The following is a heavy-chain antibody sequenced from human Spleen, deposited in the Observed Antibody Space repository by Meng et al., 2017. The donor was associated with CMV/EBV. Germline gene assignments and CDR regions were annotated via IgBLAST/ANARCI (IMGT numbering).Heavy chain of an antibody. CDR3: ARDYDILTDNWFDP. V-gene: IGHV1-8*03. CDR1: GYTFTSYD. D-gene: IGHD3-9*01. J-gene: IGHJ5*02. Sequence: ASVKVSCKASGYTFTSYDINWVRQATGQGLEWMGWMNPNSGNTGYAQKFQGTVTITRNTSISTAYMELSSLRSEDTAVYYCARDYDILTDNWFDPWGQGTLVTVSS. CDR2: MNPNSGNT.